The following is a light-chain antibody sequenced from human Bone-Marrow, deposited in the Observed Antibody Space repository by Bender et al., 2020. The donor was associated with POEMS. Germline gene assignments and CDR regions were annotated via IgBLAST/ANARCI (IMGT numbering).Light chain of an antibody. J-gene: IGLJ1*01. Sequence: QSALTQPPSASGSPGQSVTISCTGTSNDVGAYNYVSWYQQHPGKVPRVVIYDVTKRPSGVPDRFSGSKSGNTASLTVAGLQSEDEADYYCSSYAGSNSYIFGSGTTVTVL. V-gene: IGLV2-8*01. CDR1: SNDVGAYNY. CDR2: DVT. CDR3: SSYAGSNSYI.